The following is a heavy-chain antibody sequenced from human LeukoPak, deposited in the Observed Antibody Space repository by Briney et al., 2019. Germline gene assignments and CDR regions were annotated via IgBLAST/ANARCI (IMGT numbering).Heavy chain of an antibody. CDR2: ISGPAGSW. J-gene: IGHJ4*02. Sequence: PGGSLRLSSAASGFTFSSYAMSWVRQAPGKGLEWVSAISGPAGSWDYADSVKGRFTISRDNSKNTLFLQMNSLRADDTAIYYCAKKVGLVSAPLYYFDVWGQGTLVTVSS. D-gene: IGHD5/OR15-5a*01. CDR3: AKKVGLVSAPLYYFDV. CDR1: GFTFSSYA. V-gene: IGHV3-23*01.